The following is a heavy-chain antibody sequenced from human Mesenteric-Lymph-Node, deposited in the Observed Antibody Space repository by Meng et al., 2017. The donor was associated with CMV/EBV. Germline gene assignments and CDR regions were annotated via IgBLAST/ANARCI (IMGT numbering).Heavy chain of an antibody. J-gene: IGHJ3*02. D-gene: IGHD7-27*01. CDR3: ARGRLGIFRPRGYAFDI. Sequence: SQTPSLTGAVYGGSFSGYYWSWIRQPPGKGLEWIGEINHSGSTNYNPSLKSRVTISVDTSKNQFSLKLSSVTAADTAVYYCARGRLGIFRPRGYAFDIWGQGTMVTVSS. CDR2: INHSGST. V-gene: IGHV4-34*01. CDR1: GGSFSGYY.